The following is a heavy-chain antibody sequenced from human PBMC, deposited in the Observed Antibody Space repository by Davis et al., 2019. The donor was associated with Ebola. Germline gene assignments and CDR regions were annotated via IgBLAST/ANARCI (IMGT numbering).Heavy chain of an antibody. V-gene: IGHV3-23*01. CDR3: AKMYGDYVYYYGMDV. CDR2: FNGRGSST. D-gene: IGHD4-17*01. Sequence: GESLKISCAASRFTFDDYAMTWVRQAPGKGLEWVSGFNGRGSSTYYADSVKGRFTISRDNSKNTLYLQMNSLRTEDAAVYYCAKMYGDYVYYYGMDVWGQGTTVTVSS. CDR1: RFTFDDYA. J-gene: IGHJ6*02.